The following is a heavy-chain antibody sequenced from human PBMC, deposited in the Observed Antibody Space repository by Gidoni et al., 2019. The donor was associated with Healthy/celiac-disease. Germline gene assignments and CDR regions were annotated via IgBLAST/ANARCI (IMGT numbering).Heavy chain of an antibody. CDR2: IKSKTDGGTT. V-gene: IGHV3-15*01. J-gene: IGHJ3*02. CDR3: TTHYDYVWGSYRRDAFDI. Sequence: EVQLVESGGGLVKPGGSLRLSCAASGFTFSNAWLSWVRQAPGKGLEWVGRIKSKTDGGTTDYAAPVKGRFTISRDDSKNTLYLQMNSLKTEDTAVYYCTTHYDYVWGSYRRDAFDIWGQGTMVTVSS. D-gene: IGHD3-16*02. CDR1: GFTFSNAW.